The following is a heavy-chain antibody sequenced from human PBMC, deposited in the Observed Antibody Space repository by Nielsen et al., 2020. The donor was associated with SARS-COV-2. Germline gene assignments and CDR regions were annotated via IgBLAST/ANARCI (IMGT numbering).Heavy chain of an antibody. CDR3: AKDIYYYDSSGYYG. J-gene: IGHJ4*02. CDR1: GFTFRSYA. V-gene: IGHV3-30*18. D-gene: IGHD3-22*01. Sequence: GGSLRLSCAASGFTFRSYAMHWVRQSPGKGLEWVAVISYDGSNKYYADSVRGRFTISRDNSENTLYLQMNSLRAEDTALYYCAKDIYYYDSSGYYGWGQGTLVTVSS. CDR2: ISYDGSNK.